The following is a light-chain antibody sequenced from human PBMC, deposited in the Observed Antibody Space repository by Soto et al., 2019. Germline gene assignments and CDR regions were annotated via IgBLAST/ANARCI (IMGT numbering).Light chain of an antibody. J-gene: IGLJ3*02. Sequence: QSVLTQPPSASGTPGQRVTISCSGSSSNIGSNTVNWYQQVPGTAPKLLIYSNNQRPSGVPDRLSGSKSGTSASLAISGLQSEDEADYHCAAWDDCLNGWVFGGGTKVTVL. V-gene: IGLV1-44*01. CDR3: AAWDDCLNGWV. CDR1: SSNIGSNT. CDR2: SNN.